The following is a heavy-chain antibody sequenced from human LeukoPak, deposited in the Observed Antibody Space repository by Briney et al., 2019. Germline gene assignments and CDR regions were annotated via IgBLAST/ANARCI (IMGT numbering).Heavy chain of an antibody. V-gene: IGHV3-74*01. J-gene: IGHJ4*02. Sequence: GGSLRLSCAASGNYWIHWVRQAPGKGLVWVSHINSDGSWTSYADSVKGRFTISKDNAKNTVYLQMNSLRAEGTAVYYCVSFYETYWGRGTLVTVSS. CDR1: GNYW. CDR2: INSDGSWT. D-gene: IGHD2/OR15-2a*01. CDR3: VSFYETY.